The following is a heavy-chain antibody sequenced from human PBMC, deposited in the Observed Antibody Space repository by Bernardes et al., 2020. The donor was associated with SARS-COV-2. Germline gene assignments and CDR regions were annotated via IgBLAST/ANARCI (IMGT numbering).Heavy chain of an antibody. D-gene: IGHD6-19*01. J-gene: IGHJ5*01. CDR3: ARWRPVQGGLGFDS. V-gene: IGHV4-34*01. Sequence: SETLSLTCAVYGGSFSGYFWNWIRQSPGKGLEWIGEINYNGSTNYNPSLRSRVTILVDSSKNQFSLHLNSVTAADTAVYYCARWRPVQGGLGFDSWGQGTLVTVSS. CDR1: GGSFSGYF. CDR2: INYNGST.